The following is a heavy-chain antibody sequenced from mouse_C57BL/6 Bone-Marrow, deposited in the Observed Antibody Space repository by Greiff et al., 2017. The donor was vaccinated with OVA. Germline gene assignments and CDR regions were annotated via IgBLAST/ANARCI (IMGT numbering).Heavy chain of an antibody. Sequence: EVQRVESGGDLVKPGGSLKPSCAASGFTFSSYGMSWVRQTPDKRLEWVATISSGGSYTYYPDSVKGRFTISRDNAKNTLYLQMSSLKSEDTAMYYCARRGSHYYGSSYYFDYWGQGTTLTVSS. V-gene: IGHV5-6*01. CDR3: ARRGSHYYGSSYYFDY. D-gene: IGHD1-1*01. CDR2: ISSGGSYT. CDR1: GFTFSSYG. J-gene: IGHJ2*01.